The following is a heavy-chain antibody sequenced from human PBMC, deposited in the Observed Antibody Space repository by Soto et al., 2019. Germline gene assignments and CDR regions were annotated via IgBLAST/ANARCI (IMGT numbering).Heavy chain of an antibody. V-gene: IGHV6-1*01. D-gene: IGHD2-2*01. CDR1: GVSVSCNSAA. CDR3: ARAGYCSSTSCDGPPVSIYYGMDV. CDR2: TYYRSKWYN. Sequence: SQTLSPTCAISGVSVSCNSAAWNRVRQSPSRGLEWLRRTYYRSKWYNDYAVSVKSRITINPDTSKNQFSLQLNSVTPEDTAVYYCARAGYCSSTSCDGPPVSIYYGMDVWGQGTTVTVSS. J-gene: IGHJ6*02.